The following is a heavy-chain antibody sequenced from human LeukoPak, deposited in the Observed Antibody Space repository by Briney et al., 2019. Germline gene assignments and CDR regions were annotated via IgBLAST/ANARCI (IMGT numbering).Heavy chain of an antibody. CDR3: ARGAFGYYDSSGYLLCAFDI. D-gene: IGHD3-22*01. CDR2: ISSNGGST. V-gene: IGHV3-64*01. CDR1: GFTFSSYA. Sequence: GGSLRLSCAASGFTFSSYAMHWVRQAPGKGLEYVSAISSNGGSTYYANSVKGRFTISRDNSKNTLYLQMGSLRAEDMAVYYCARGAFGYYDSSGYLLCAFDIWGQGTMVTVSS. J-gene: IGHJ3*02.